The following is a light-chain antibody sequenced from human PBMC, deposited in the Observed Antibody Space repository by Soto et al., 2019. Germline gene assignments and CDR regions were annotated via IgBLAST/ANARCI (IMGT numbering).Light chain of an antibody. J-gene: IGKJ1*01. CDR2: TAS. CDR1: QGISSY. CDR3: QHLQGYPRT. Sequence: DIQLTQSPSFLSASVGGRVTITCRASQGISSYLAWYQQIPGKAPKLLIYTASTLQGGVPSRFSGSGSGTDFTLTISSLQPEDFATYYCQHLQGYPRTFGQGTKVEIK. V-gene: IGKV1-9*01.